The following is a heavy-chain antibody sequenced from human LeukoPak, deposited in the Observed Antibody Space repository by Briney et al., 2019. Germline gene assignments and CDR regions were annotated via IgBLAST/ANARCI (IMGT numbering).Heavy chain of an antibody. D-gene: IGHD2-2*01. Sequence: PSETLSLTCAVYGGSFSGYYWSWIRQPPGKGLEWIGEINHSGSTNYNPSLKSRVTISVDTSKNQFSLKLSSVTAADTAVYYRARVLVRCSSTSCQVYYYYGMDVWGQGTTVTVSS. CDR3: ARVLVRCSSTSCQVYYYYGMDV. CDR2: INHSGST. CDR1: GGSFSGYY. V-gene: IGHV4-34*01. J-gene: IGHJ6*02.